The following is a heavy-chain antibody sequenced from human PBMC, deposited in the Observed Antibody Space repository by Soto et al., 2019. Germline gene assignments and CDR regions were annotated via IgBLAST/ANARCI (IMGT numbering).Heavy chain of an antibody. Sequence: QVQLVQSGAEVKKPGASVKVSCKASGYTFTSYGISWVRQAPGQGLEWMGWISAYNGNTNYAQKLQGRVTMTKDTPTNPAHMELRSLRSDGPGGYYCGRSPTTVTTGGNYWGQGTLVTVSS. V-gene: IGHV1-18*04. CDR3: GRSPTTVTTGGNY. D-gene: IGHD4-17*01. J-gene: IGHJ4*02. CDR1: GYTFTSYG. CDR2: ISAYNGNT.